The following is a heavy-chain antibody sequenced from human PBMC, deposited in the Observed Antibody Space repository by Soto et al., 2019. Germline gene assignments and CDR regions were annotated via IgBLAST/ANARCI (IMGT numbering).Heavy chain of an antibody. CDR1: GGSISSYY. CDR2: IYYSGST. D-gene: IGHD3-9*01. J-gene: IGHJ6*04. CDR3: ARQHVHQTRVLNSKDYYYGMDV. V-gene: IGHV4-59*08. Sequence: SETLSLTCTVSGGSISSYYWSWIRQPPGKGLEWIGYIYYSGSTNYNPSLKSRVTISVDTSKSHFSLKLSSVTAADTAVYYCARQHVHQTRVLNSKDYYYGMDVWGKGTTVTVSS.